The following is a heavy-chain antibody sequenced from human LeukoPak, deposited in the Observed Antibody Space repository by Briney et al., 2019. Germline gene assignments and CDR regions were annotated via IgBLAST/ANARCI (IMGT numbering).Heavy chain of an antibody. V-gene: IGHV1-2*02. J-gene: IGHJ4*02. D-gene: IGHD3-3*01. Sequence: GASVKVSCKASGYTFTGYYMHWVRQAPGQGLEWMGWINPNSGGTNYAQKFQGRVTMTRDTSISTAYMELSRLRSDDTAVYYCAREYDPSFWSGYYDAFDYWGQGTLVTVSS. CDR1: GYTFTGYY. CDR2: INPNSGGT. CDR3: AREYDPSFWSGYYDAFDY.